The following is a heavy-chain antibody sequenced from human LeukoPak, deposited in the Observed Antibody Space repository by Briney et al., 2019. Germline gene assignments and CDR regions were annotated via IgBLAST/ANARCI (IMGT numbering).Heavy chain of an antibody. CDR1: GGSISSSSSY. Sequence: KPSETLSLTCTVSGGSISSSSSYFGAWIRQPPGKGLEWIGTMSNSGSTYYNPSLKSRVTISGDTSKNQSSLKLSSVTAADTAVFSCASRSQTTAGRGIDYWGQGTLVTVSS. J-gene: IGHJ4*02. CDR3: ASRSQTTAGRGIDY. CDR2: MSNSGST. V-gene: IGHV4-39*01. D-gene: IGHD6-13*01.